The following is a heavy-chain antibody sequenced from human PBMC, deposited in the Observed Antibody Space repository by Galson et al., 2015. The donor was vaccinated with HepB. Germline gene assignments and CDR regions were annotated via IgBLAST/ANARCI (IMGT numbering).Heavy chain of an antibody. V-gene: IGHV3-48*01. CDR3: TRVYSSGWTPDY. D-gene: IGHD6-19*01. CDR2: ISSSSNTI. Sequence: SLRLSCAVSGFTFSSYSLNWVRQAPGKGLEWVSYISSSSNTIYYADSVKSRFTISRDNAKNAVYLQMNSLRAEDTAVYYCTRVYSSGWTPDYWGQGTLVTASS. CDR1: GFTFSSYS. J-gene: IGHJ4*02.